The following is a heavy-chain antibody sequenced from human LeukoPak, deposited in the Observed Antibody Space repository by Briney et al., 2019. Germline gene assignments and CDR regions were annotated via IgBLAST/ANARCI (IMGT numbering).Heavy chain of an antibody. V-gene: IGHV4-39*01. J-gene: IGHJ6*03. CDR1: GGSISSSSYY. D-gene: IGHD1-26*01. Sequence: SETLSLTCTVSGGSISSSSYYWGWIRQSPGKGLEWIGSIYYSGSTYYNPSLKSRVTISVDTSKNQFSLKLSSVTAADTAVYYCARLGSYWDYYYYMDVWGKGTTVTVSS. CDR3: ARLGSYWDYYYYMDV. CDR2: IYYSGST.